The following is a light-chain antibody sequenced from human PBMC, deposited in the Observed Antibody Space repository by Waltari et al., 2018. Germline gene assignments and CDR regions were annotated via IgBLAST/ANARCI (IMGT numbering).Light chain of an antibody. V-gene: IGLV1-40*01. CDR2: DNN. CDR1: SSHIWPGDH. J-gene: IGLJ1*01. CDR3: QSHDSSLRAYV. Sequence: QSVLTQPPSVSGAPGQRVPISCTGSSSHIWPGDHVHWYPQLPGPAPKLLIYDNNNRPSGVPDRFSASKSGTSASLAITGLQAEDEADYYCQSHDSSLRAYVFGTGTKVTVL.